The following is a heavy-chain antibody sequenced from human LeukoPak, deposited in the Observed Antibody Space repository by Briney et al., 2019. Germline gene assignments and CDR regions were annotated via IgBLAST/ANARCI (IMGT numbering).Heavy chain of an antibody. CDR2: INPNSGGT. CDR3: ARGTKTGQVT. Sequence: ASVKVSCKASGYTFTNYAMNWVRQAPGQGLEWMGRINPNSGGTNYAQKFQGRVTMTRDTSISTAYMELSRLRSDDTAVYYCARGTKTGQVTWGQGTLVTVSS. D-gene: IGHD1-14*01. CDR1: GYTFTNYA. V-gene: IGHV1-2*06. J-gene: IGHJ4*02.